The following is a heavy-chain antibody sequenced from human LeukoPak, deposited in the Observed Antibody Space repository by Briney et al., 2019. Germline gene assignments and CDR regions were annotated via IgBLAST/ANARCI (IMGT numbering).Heavy chain of an antibody. Sequence: SQTLSLTCAISGDSVSSNSAAWNWIRQSPSRGLEWLGRTYYRSKWYKDYAVSVKSRITINPDTSKNQFSLQLNSVTPEDTAVYYCARDQGTIHPRAFDIWGQGTMVTVSS. CDR1: GDSVSSNSAA. CDR3: ARDQGTIHPRAFDI. D-gene: IGHD1-1*01. V-gene: IGHV6-1*01. J-gene: IGHJ3*02. CDR2: TYYRSKWYK.